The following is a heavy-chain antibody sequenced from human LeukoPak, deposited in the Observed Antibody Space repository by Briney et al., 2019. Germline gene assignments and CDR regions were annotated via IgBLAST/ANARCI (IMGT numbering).Heavy chain of an antibody. Sequence: SETLSLTCTVSGDSISNYYWNWIRQSPGKGLEWIGHVHFSGETNYNPSLKSRVAIPLDSAKNQFSLRLISVTAADTAVYYCARRVEMSSASATSDTWLDPWGQGTLVSVSP. CDR3: ARRVEMSSASATSDTWLDP. V-gene: IGHV4-59*01. CDR2: VHFSGET. D-gene: IGHD3-10*01. J-gene: IGHJ5*02. CDR1: GDSISNYY.